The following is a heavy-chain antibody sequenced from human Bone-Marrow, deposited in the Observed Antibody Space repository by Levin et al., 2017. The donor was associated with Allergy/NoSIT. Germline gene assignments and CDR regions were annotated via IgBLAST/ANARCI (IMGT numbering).Heavy chain of an antibody. J-gene: IGHJ3*02. D-gene: IGHD5-24*01. CDR2: ISYDGTNQ. CDR3: ARSEGYRDASDI. Sequence: GESLKISCLASGFNFGDYAMHWVRQAPGKGLEWVAVISYDGTNQFYTDAVQGRFTIARDNSKDTLYMELNSLTVEDTAVYFCARSEGYRDASDIWGQGTLVTVSS. V-gene: IGHV3-30*04. CDR1: GFNFGDYA.